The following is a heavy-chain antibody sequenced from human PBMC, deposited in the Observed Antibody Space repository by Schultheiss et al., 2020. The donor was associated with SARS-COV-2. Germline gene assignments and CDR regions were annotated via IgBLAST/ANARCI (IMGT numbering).Heavy chain of an antibody. V-gene: IGHV1-2*02. CDR2: INPNSGGT. CDR3: ARSEGLVATTLGAPDY. Sequence: ASVKVSCKASGYTFTGYYMHWVRQAPGQGLEWMGWINPNSGGTNYAQKFQGRVTMTRDTSISTAYMELSRLRSDDTAVYYCARSEGLVATTLGAPDYWGQGTLVTVSS. J-gene: IGHJ4*02. CDR1: GYTFTGYY. D-gene: IGHD5-12*01.